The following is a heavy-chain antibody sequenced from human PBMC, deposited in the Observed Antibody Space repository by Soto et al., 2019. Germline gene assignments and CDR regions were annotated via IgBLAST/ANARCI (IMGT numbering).Heavy chain of an antibody. D-gene: IGHD3-3*01. V-gene: IGHV3-49*03. CDR3: TRDPVRAQYYDFWSGYYGNWFDP. CDR1: GFTFGDYA. J-gene: IGHJ5*02. Sequence: GGSLRLSCTASGFTFGDYAMSWFRQAPGKGLEWVGFIRSKAYGGTTEYAASVKGRFTISRDDSKSIAYLQMNSLKTEDTAVYYCTRDPVRAQYYDFWSGYYGNWFDPWGQGTLVTVSS. CDR2: IRSKAYGGTT.